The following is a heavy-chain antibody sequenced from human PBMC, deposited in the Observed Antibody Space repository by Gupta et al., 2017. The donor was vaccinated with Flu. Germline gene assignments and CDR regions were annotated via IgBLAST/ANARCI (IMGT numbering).Heavy chain of an antibody. D-gene: IGHD2-15*01. Sequence: WMSWVRQAPGKGLEWVANIKQDGSEKYYVDSVKGRFTISRDNAKNSLYLQMNSLRAEDTAXYXCARDGXSGGSCYSYWFDPWGQGTLVTVSS. V-gene: IGHV3-7*01. CDR1: W. J-gene: IGHJ5*02. CDR2: IKQDGSEK. CDR3: ARDGXSGGSCYSYWFDP.